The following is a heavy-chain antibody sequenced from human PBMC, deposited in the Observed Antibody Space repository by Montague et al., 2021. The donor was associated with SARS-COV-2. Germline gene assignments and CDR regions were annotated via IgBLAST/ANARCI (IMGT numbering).Heavy chain of an antibody. J-gene: IGHJ4*01. CDR1: GGSISSGGHY. CDR3: ARAKVTTSVFDH. D-gene: IGHD4-17*01. V-gene: IGHV4-61*02. CDR2: MFPSGRT. Sequence: TLSLTCTVSGGSISSGGHYWSWTRQPAGKGLQWIGRMFPSGRTNYNPSLNSRVTISVDTSKNQFSLDVRSVTATDTATYFCARAKVTTSVFDHWGHGILVTVSS.